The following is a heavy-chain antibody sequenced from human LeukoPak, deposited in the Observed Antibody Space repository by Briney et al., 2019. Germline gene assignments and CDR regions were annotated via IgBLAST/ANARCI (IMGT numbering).Heavy chain of an antibody. CDR2: ISWNSGSI. CDR1: GFTFDDYA. V-gene: IGHV3-9*03. J-gene: IGHJ4*02. Sequence: GRSLRLSCAASGFTFDDYAMHWVRQAPGKGLEWVSGISWNSGSIGYADSVKGRFTISRDNAKNSLYLQMNSLRAEDMALYYCAKDISGIAVAGIDYWGQGTLVTVSS. CDR3: AKDISGIAVAGIDY. D-gene: IGHD6-19*01.